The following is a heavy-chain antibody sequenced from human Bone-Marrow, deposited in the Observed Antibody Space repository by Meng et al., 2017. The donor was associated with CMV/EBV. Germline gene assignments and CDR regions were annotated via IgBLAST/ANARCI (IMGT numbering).Heavy chain of an antibody. CDR2: ISYDGSNK. Sequence: GESLKIYCPASGFTFSSYAMHWVRQAPGKGLEWVAVISYDGSNKYYADSVKGRFTISRDNSKNTLYLQMNSLRAEDTAVYYCARARPNGNPDYYYYGMDVWGQGTTVTVSS. D-gene: IGHD1-1*01. V-gene: IGHV3-30*04. J-gene: IGHJ6*02. CDR3: ARARPNGNPDYYYYGMDV. CDR1: GFTFSSYA.